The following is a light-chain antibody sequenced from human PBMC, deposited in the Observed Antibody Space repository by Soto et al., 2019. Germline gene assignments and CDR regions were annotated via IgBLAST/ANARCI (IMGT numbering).Light chain of an antibody. CDR1: GTNFGAGFD. Sequence: QSVLTQPPSVSGAPGQTVTISCIGSGTNFGAGFDVHWYQQLPGTAPKLLIHRNNQRPSGVPDRFSGSKSGTSASLAISGLRSEDEADYYCAAWDDSLSGRVFGGGTQLTVL. J-gene: IGLJ2*01. V-gene: IGLV1-47*01. CDR3: AAWDDSLSGRV. CDR2: RNN.